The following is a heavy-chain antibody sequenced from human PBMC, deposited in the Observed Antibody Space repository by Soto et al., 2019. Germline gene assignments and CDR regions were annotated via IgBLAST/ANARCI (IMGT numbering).Heavy chain of an antibody. Sequence: QVQLVESGGGVVQPGRSLRLSCAASGSTFSDYGMHRVRQAPGKGLDWVAIISYDGRNKIYADSAKGRFTVSRDNSKNTMFLEMNSLRTEDTAVYYCAKSAGDEGGMDVWGQGTTVTVSS. D-gene: IGHD2-21*01. J-gene: IGHJ6*02. V-gene: IGHV3-30*18. CDR1: GSTFSDYG. CDR3: AKSAGDEGGMDV. CDR2: ISYDGRNK.